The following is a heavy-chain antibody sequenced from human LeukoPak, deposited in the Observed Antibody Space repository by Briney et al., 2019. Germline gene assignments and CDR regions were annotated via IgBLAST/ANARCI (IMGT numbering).Heavy chain of an antibody. Sequence: PGGSLRLSCAASGLTFSSYSMSWCRKAAGKGLYWCSCFSASVSSPYYAVSVKGRFTIYRDNSKNTLYLQMNSLRAEDTAVYYCAKDAAGPEYWGQGTLVTVS. J-gene: IGHJ4*02. CDR2: FSASVSSP. CDR1: GLTFSSYS. V-gene: IGHV3-23*01. CDR3: AKDAAGPEY. D-gene: IGHD6-13*01.